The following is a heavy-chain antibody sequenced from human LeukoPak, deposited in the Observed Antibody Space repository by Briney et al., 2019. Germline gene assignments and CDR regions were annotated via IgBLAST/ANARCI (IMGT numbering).Heavy chain of an antibody. CDR2: ISSSSCYI. D-gene: IGHD4-17*01. CDR1: GFTFSSYS. V-gene: IGHV3-21*01. Sequence: GGSLRLSCAASGFTFSSYSMNWVRQAPGKGLEWVSSISSSSCYIYYADSVKGRYTISRDNAKNSLYLQMNSLRAEDTAVYYCARVVGEMTTVTHDAFDIWGQGTMVTVSS. J-gene: IGHJ3*02. CDR3: ARVVGEMTTVTHDAFDI.